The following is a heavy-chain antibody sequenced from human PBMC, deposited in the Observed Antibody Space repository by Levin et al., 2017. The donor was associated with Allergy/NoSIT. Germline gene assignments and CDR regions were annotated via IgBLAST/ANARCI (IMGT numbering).Heavy chain of an antibody. CDR2: ISYDGSKK. Sequence: PGGSLRLSCAASGFSFSSYAMHWVRQAPGKGLEWVAVISYDGSKKDYADSVKGRFTISRDNSNNTLYLQMNSLRPEDTAVYYCARDRRVVAENWFDPWGQGTLVTVSS. CDR1: GFSFSSYA. D-gene: IGHD5-12*01. CDR3: ARDRRVVAENWFDP. J-gene: IGHJ5*02. V-gene: IGHV3-30*04.